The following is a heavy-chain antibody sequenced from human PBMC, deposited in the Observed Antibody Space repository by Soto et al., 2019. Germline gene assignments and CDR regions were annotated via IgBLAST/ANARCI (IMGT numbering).Heavy chain of an antibody. J-gene: IGHJ6*02. D-gene: IGHD3-22*01. Sequence: QVQLVQSGAEVKKPGSSVKVSCKASGGTFSSYAISWVRQAPGQGLEWMGGIIPIFGTANYAQKFQGRVTITADESTRTAYMELSSLRSEDTAVYYCARDPNYDSSGYHPYYYGMDVWGQGTTVTVSS. CDR3: ARDPNYDSSGYHPYYYGMDV. CDR2: IIPIFGTA. V-gene: IGHV1-69*01. CDR1: GGTFSSYA.